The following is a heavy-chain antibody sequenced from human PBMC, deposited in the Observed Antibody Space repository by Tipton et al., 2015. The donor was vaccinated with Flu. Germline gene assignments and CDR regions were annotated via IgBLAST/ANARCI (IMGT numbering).Heavy chain of an antibody. CDR2: INWVSSSM. Sequence: SLRLSCAASGFIFDDYTMHWVRQAPGKGLEWVSSINWVSSSMDYADSVKGRFTISRDNAKNSLYLQMNNLRAEDTAVYFCVGGSGWLSDHWGQGTLATVSS. CDR3: VGGSGWLSDH. D-gene: IGHD6-19*01. J-gene: IGHJ4*02. CDR1: GFIFDDYT. V-gene: IGHV3-9*01.